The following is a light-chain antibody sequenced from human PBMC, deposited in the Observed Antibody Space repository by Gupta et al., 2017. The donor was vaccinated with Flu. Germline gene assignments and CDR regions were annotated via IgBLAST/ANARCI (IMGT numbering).Light chain of an antibody. V-gene: IGKV4-1*01. CDR1: QSVLYSSNNKNY. Sequence: SLGERATIKCKSSQSVLYSSNNKNYLAWYQQKPGQPPKLLISWASTRESGVPDRFSGSGSGTDFTLTISSLQAEDVAVYYCQQYYSTLYTFGQGTKLEIK. J-gene: IGKJ2*01. CDR3: QQYYSTLYT. CDR2: WAS.